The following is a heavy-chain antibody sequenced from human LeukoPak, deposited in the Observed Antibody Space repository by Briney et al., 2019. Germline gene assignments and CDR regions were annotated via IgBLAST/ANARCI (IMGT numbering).Heavy chain of an antibody. V-gene: IGHV4-34*01. CDR3: ARRYYYNMGSFPFDF. CDR2: IHNSGTT. CDR1: GGPFSGYF. J-gene: IGHJ4*02. D-gene: IGHD3-10*01. Sequence: KPSETLSLTCAVSGGPFSGYFWSWIRQSPGKGLEWIGEIHNSGTTNSNPSLSSRVTISEDTSKNHFYLNLSSVTAADTAVYYCARRYYYNMGSFPFDFWGQGTLVTVSS.